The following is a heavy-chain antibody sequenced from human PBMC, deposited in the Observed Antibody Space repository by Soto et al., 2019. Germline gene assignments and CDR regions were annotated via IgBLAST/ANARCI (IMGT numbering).Heavy chain of an antibody. Sequence: PGGSLRLSCAASGFTFSTYGIHWVRQAPGKGLEWVAVISYDGSDRRYADAIKGRFTISRDNSMNTVSPQMNSLRPEDTALYYCAKEVKGKSWYEHWGQGTLVTVSS. D-gene: IGHD6-13*01. V-gene: IGHV3-30*18. CDR1: GFTFSTYG. J-gene: IGHJ4*02. CDR3: AKEVKGKSWYEH. CDR2: ISYDGSDR.